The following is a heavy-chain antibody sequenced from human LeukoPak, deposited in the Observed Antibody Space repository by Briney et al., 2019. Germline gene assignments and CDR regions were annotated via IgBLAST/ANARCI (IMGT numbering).Heavy chain of an antibody. D-gene: IGHD1-20*01. V-gene: IGHV4-31*03. J-gene: IGHJ4*02. Sequence: SQTLSLTCTVPGGSISSGGYYWRWIRQHPGKGLEWIGYIYYSGSTYYNPSLKSRVTISVDTSKNQFSLKLSSVTAADTAVYYCARRYNWSHEDWGQGTLVTVSS. CDR2: IYYSGST. CDR1: GGSISSGGYY. CDR3: ARRYNWSHED.